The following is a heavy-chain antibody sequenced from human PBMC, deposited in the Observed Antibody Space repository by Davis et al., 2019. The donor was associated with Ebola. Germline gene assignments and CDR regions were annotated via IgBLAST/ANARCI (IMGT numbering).Heavy chain of an antibody. CDR2: ISSSGSTI. J-gene: IGHJ5*02. CDR3: ARGVIVVFDPAGGIDP. D-gene: IGHD3-22*01. CDR1: GFTFSDYY. V-gene: IGHV3-11*01. Sequence: GESLKISCAASGFTFSDYYMSWIRQAPGKGLEWVSYISSSGSTIYYADSVKGRFTISRDNAKNSLYLQMNSLRAEDTAVYYCARGVIVVFDPAGGIDPWGQGTLVTVSS.